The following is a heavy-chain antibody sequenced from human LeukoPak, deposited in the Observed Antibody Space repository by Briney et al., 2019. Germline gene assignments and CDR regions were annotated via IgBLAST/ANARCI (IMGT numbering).Heavy chain of an antibody. CDR1: GFTFNNYG. J-gene: IGHJ4*02. CDR2: ISNSGGST. Sequence: GGYLSLSCAASGFTFNNYGMNWVRQAPGKGLEWVSTISNSGGSTYYADSVKGRFIISRDNSKNTLYLQMNSLRGEDTAAYYCAKLGDYGYWGQGTLVTVYS. CDR3: AKLGDYGY. D-gene: IGHD4-17*01. V-gene: IGHV3-23*01.